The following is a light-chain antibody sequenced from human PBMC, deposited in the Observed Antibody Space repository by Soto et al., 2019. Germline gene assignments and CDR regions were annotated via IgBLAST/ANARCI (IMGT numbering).Light chain of an antibody. CDR2: DDR. V-gene: IGLV3-21*02. Sequence: SYELTQPPSVSVAPGQTARITCGGSNIGRKSVHWYQQKPGQAPVVVVYDDRDRPSGIPERFSGSKSGTSASLAITGLQAEDEADYYCQAYDYSLTASVFGGGTKLTVL. CDR3: QAYDYSLTASV. J-gene: IGLJ3*02. CDR1: NIGRKS.